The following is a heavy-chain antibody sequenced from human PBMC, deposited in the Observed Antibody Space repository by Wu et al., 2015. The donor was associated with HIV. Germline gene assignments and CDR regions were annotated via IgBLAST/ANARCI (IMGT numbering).Heavy chain of an antibody. V-gene: IGHV1-69*12. D-gene: IGHD7-27*01. J-gene: IGHJ4*02. CDR1: GGSFSSYA. CDR3: AREANWGSYFDY. Sequence: QVQLVQSGAEVKKPGSSVKVSCKASGGSFSSYAIRWVRQAPGQGLEWMGGIIPIFGTANYAQKFQGRVTITADESTSTAYMELSSLRSEDTAVYYCAREANWGSYFDYWGQGTLVTVSS. CDR2: IIPIFGTA.